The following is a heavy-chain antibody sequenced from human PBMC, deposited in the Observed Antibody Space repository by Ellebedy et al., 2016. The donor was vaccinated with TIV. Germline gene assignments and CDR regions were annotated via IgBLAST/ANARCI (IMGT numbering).Heavy chain of an antibody. CDR2: IDPSDSYT. Sequence: ASVKVSCKGSGYIFTSYWINWVRQMPGKGLEWMGRIDPSDSYTNYSPSFQGHVTISADKSISTVYLQWRSLKASDTAMYYCASLTADSWGQGTLVTVSS. V-gene: IGHV5-10-1*01. J-gene: IGHJ4*02. CDR3: ASLTADS. CDR1: GYIFTSYW.